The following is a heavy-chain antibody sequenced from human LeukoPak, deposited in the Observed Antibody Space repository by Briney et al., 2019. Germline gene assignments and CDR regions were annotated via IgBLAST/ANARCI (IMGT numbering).Heavy chain of an antibody. V-gene: IGHV3-43*02. CDR3: AKTYCGGDCYSRALAFDI. CDR1: GFTFDDYA. Sequence: GGSLRLYCAASGFTFDDYAMHWLRQAPGKGLEWVSLISGDGGSTYYADSVKGRFTISRDNSKNSLYLQMNSLRTEDTALYYCAKTYCGGDCYSRALAFDIWGQGTMVTVSS. J-gene: IGHJ3*02. D-gene: IGHD2-21*02. CDR2: ISGDGGST.